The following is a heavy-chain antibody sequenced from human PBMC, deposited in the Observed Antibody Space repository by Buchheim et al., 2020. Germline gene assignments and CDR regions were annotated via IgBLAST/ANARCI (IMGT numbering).Heavy chain of an antibody. Sequence: QVQLVQSGAEVKKPGSSVKVSCKASGGTFSSYTISWVRQAPGQGLEWMGRIIPILGIANYAQKFQGRVMITADKSTSTAYMELSSLRSEDTAVYYCARDLCGGDCYSDYYFDYWGQGTL. J-gene: IGHJ4*02. CDR1: GGTFSSYT. D-gene: IGHD2-21*02. CDR3: ARDLCGGDCYSDYYFDY. V-gene: IGHV1-69*08. CDR2: IIPILGIA.